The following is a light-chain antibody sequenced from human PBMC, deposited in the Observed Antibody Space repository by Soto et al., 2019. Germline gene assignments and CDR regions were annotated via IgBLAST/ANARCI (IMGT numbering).Light chain of an antibody. Sequence: QSVLTEPGSVSGSPGQSITISCTGTSSDVGGYNYVSWYRQHPGRAPKLMIYDVSNRPSGVSNRFAASKSGNTASLTISGLQAEDEADYYCSSYTRSSTYVFGTGTKVTVL. V-gene: IGLV2-14*01. CDR1: SSDVGGYNY. CDR3: SSYTRSSTYV. J-gene: IGLJ1*01. CDR2: DVS.